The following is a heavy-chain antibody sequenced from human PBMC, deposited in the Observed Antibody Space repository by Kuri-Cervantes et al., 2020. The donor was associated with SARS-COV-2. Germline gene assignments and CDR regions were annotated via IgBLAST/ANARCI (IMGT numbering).Heavy chain of an antibody. Sequence: GESLKISCAASGFTFKTYGMHWVRQAPGKGLEWVAFTRYDGNNQYYGDSVKGRFSISRDNSKNTLYLHMNSLRSEDTAVYYCARATGPPGYFDYWGQGTLVTVSS. V-gene: IGHV3-30*02. CDR3: ARATGPPGYFDY. CDR1: GFTFKTYG. J-gene: IGHJ4*02. CDR2: TRYDGNNQ.